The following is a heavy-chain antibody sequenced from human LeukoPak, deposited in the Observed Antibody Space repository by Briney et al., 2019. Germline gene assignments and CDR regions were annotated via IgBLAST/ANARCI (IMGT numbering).Heavy chain of an antibody. V-gene: IGHV4-61*08. D-gene: IGHD1-1*01. CDR3: ARVPTTFESQYYGMDV. CDR2: IYYIGTT. CDR1: GGSISSGDYY. J-gene: IGHJ6*02. Sequence: SGTLSLTCTVSGGSISSGDYYWSWIRQPPGKGLEWIGYIYYIGTTNYNPSLKSRVTIAVDASKSQFSLNVSSVTAADTAVYYCARVPTTFESQYYGMDVWGQGTTVTVSS.